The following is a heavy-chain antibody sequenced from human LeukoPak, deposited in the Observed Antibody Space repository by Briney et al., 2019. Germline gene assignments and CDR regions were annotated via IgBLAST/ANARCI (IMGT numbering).Heavy chain of an antibody. CDR1: GYTFTGYY. J-gene: IGHJ4*02. CDR2: INPNSGGT. V-gene: IGHV1-2*02. Sequence: GASVKVSCKASGYTFTGYYMHWVRQVPGQGLEWMGWINPNSGGTNYAQKFQGRVTMTRDTSVSTAYMELSSLRSDDTAIYYCARVLFYCSGGSCYSGHFDYWGQGTLVTVSS. D-gene: IGHD2-15*01. CDR3: ARVLFYCSGGSCYSGHFDY.